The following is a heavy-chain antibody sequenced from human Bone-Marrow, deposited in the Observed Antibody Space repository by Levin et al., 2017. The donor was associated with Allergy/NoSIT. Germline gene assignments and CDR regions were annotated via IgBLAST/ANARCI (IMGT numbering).Heavy chain of an antibody. CDR2: ISGNSHYV. V-gene: IGHV3-21*06. CDR3: ARSRGRSGWSYYYYGMDV. J-gene: IGHJ6*02. CDR1: GFDFNTHD. Sequence: GGSLRLSCRGSGFDFNTHDMNWIRQAPGQGLEWVSSISGNSHYVYYADSVKGRFSISRDNAKNSMFLHMNSLRVEETAVYYCARSRGRSGWSYYYYGMDVWGRATTLTVSS. D-gene: IGHD6-19*01.